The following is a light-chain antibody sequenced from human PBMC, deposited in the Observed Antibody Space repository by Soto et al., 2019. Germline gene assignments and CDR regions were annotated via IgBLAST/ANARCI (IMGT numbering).Light chain of an antibody. CDR3: MHHIHWPFT. CDR1: QSLLYSDGKTY. CDR2: QVS. Sequence: DVVLTQSPVSLPVTLGQPASISCRSSQSLLYSDGKTYLNWFHQRPGQSPRRLIYQVSIRDSGVPVRFSGSGSGTDFTLHISRVEAEDMGVYYCMHHIHWPFTLGPGTKVDIK. J-gene: IGKJ3*01. V-gene: IGKV2-30*01.